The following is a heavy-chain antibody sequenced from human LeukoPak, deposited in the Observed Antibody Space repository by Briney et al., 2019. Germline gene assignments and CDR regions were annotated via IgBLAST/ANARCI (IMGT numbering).Heavy chain of an antibody. V-gene: IGHV3-48*03. Sequence: GGSLRLSCAASGFTFSSYEMNWVRQAPGKGLEWVSYISTRGTTIYYADSVKGRFTISRDNSKNTLYLQMNSLRAEDTAVYYCARDQNSGSYYNQLIDYWGQGTLVTVSS. J-gene: IGHJ4*02. CDR3: ARDQNSGSYYNQLIDY. D-gene: IGHD3-10*01. CDR1: GFTFSSYE. CDR2: ISTRGTTI.